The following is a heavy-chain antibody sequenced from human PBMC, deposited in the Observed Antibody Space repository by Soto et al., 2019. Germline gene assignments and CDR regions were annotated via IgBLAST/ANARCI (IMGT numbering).Heavy chain of an antibody. Sequence: ASVKVSCKASGYTFTSYGISWVRQAPGQGLEWKGWISAYNGNTNYAQKLQGRVTMTTDTTTSTAYMELSKLRTDDTAVYYCARAFLDYYDSSGYPIYYFDYWGQGTLVTVSS. J-gene: IGHJ4*02. V-gene: IGHV1-18*01. CDR1: GYTFTSYG. CDR3: ARAFLDYYDSSGYPIYYFDY. D-gene: IGHD3-22*01. CDR2: ISAYNGNT.